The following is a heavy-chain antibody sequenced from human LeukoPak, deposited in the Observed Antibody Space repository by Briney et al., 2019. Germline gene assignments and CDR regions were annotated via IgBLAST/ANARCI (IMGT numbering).Heavy chain of an antibody. V-gene: IGHV3-64*01. CDR1: GFTFSSYA. Sequence: GGSLRLSCAASGFTFSSYAMHWVRQASGKGLEYVSAISSNGGSTYYANSVKGRFTISRDNSKNTLYLQMGSLRAEDMAVYYCARTVTEKRHSEYSSSWQIKGGAFDIWGQGKMVTVSS. CDR2: ISSNGGST. D-gene: IGHD6-13*01. CDR3: ARTVTEKRHSEYSSSWQIKGGAFDI. J-gene: IGHJ3*02.